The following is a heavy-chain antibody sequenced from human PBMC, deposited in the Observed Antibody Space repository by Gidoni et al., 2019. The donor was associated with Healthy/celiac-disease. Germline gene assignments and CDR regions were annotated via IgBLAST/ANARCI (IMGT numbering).Heavy chain of an antibody. V-gene: IGHV1-18*04. J-gene: IGHJ6*02. CDR2: ISAYNGNT. D-gene: IGHD1-1*01. Sequence: QVQLVQSGAEVKKPGASVKVSCKASGYTFTSYAISWVQQAPGQGLEWMGWISAYNGNTNYAQKLQGRVTMTTDTSTSTAYMELRSRRSDDTAVYYCAREVGTTGTTGRYYYYGMDVWGQGTTVTVSS. CDR1: GYTFTSYA. CDR3: AREVGTTGTTGRYYYYGMDV.